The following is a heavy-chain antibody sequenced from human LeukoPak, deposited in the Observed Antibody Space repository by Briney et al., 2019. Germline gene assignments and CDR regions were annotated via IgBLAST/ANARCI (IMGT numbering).Heavy chain of an antibody. CDR1: GFTFDDYA. CDR3: AKDSAVAGTRYFDL. Sequence: PGGSLRLSCAASGFTFDDYAMHWVRQAPGKGLEWVSLISWDGGSTYYADSVKGRFTISRDNSKNSLYLQMNSLRAEDTALYYCAKDSAVAGTRYFDLWGRGTLVTVSS. D-gene: IGHD6-19*01. CDR2: ISWDGGST. V-gene: IGHV3-43D*03. J-gene: IGHJ2*01.